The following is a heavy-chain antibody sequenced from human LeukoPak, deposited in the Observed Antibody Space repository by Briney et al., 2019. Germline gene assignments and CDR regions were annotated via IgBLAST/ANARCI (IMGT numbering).Heavy chain of an antibody. CDR3: AKDISREEAVAGTKDFDSR. V-gene: IGHV3-43*02. CDR2: ISGDGGST. CDR1: GFTLDDYA. Sequence: GGSLRLSCAASGFTLDDYAMHCVRQAPGKGLEWVSLISGDGGSTYYADSVKGRFTISRDNSKNSLYLQMNSLRTEDTALYYCAKDISREEAVAGTKDFDSRWGQGTLVTVSS. D-gene: IGHD6-19*01. J-gene: IGHJ4*02.